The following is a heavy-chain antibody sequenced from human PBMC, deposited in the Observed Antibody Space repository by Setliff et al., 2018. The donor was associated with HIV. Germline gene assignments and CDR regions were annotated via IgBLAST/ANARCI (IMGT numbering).Heavy chain of an antibody. J-gene: IGHJ4*02. V-gene: IGHV3-48*01. CDR2: ISSSTTNI. D-gene: IGHD3-10*01. CDR1: GFSFNTYN. Sequence: LRLSCTASGFSFNTYNMNWVRHAPGKGLKWLSYISSSTTNIYYADSVRDRFTISRDNAKNSLYLQMNSLRFEDTAVYYCARGTQGSGKTPYDYWGQGTLVTVSS. CDR3: ARGTQGSGKTPYDY.